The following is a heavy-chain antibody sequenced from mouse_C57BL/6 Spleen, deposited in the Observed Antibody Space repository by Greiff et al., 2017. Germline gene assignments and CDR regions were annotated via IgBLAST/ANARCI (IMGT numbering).Heavy chain of an antibody. Sequence: VQLQQSGAELVKPGASVKLSCTASGFNIKDYYMHWVKQRTEQGLEWIGRIDPEDGETKSAPKFQGKATITADTSSNTAYLQLSSLTSEDTAVYYCARSEGEGYDYDWYFDVWGTGTTVTVSS. J-gene: IGHJ1*03. V-gene: IGHV14-2*01. CDR3: ARSEGEGYDYDWYFDV. D-gene: IGHD2-4*01. CDR1: GFNIKDYY. CDR2: IDPEDGET.